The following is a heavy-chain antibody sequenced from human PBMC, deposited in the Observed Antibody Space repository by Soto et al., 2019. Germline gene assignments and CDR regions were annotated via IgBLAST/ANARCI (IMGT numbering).Heavy chain of an antibody. CDR1: GLIFSSYA. D-gene: IGHD3-10*01. CDR2: ISPDGSNK. J-gene: IGHJ6*02. V-gene: IGHV3-30-3*01. Sequence: VGSLRLSCAASGLIFSSYAIHWVRQAPGKGLEWVALISPDGSNKFYADSVKGRFTISGDISKNTLYLQMNSLRAEDSAVYYCSRDPSGAYYFYYGLDVWGQEATVTVSS. CDR3: SRDPSGAYYFYYGLDV.